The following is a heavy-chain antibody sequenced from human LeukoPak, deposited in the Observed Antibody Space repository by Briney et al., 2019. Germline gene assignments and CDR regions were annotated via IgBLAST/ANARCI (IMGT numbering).Heavy chain of an antibody. Sequence: GGSLRLSCAAAGFTFSNYGLSWVRQAPGKGLEWVSSISNDGGGIYSADSVRGRFTISRDNSKNTLYLQMNSLRAEDTAVYYCAKDRKWELFFDYWGQGTLVTVSS. V-gene: IGHV3-23*01. CDR2: ISNDGGGI. CDR1: GFTFSNYG. CDR3: AKDRKWELFFDY. D-gene: IGHD1-26*01. J-gene: IGHJ4*02.